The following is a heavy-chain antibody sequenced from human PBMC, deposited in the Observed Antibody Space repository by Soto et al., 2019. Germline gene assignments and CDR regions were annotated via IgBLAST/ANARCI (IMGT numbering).Heavy chain of an antibody. CDR2: IYYSGST. Sequence: SETLSLTCTVSGGSISSGGYYWSWIRQHPGKGLEWIGYIYYSGSTYYNPSLKSRVTISVDTSKNQFSLKLSSVTAADKAVYYCAREKFHHLNPDAFDIWGQXTMVTVSS. J-gene: IGHJ3*02. CDR3: AREKFHHLNPDAFDI. CDR1: GGSISSGGYY. V-gene: IGHV4-31*03. D-gene: IGHD2-21*01.